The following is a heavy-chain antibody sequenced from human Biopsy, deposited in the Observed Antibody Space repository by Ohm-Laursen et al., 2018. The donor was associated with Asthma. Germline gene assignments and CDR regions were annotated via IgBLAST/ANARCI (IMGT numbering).Heavy chain of an antibody. Sequence: SLRLSCTASGFAFNRFDMHWVRQAPGEGLEWLALITTGDVHKYNGESVRGRFSISRDNSKRTVYLHMAGLTVADTAVYFCARGEDPRPVADHLDIWGQGARVIVSS. CDR1: GFAFNRFD. D-gene: IGHD6-6*01. V-gene: IGHV3-33*08. J-gene: IGHJ4*02. CDR3: ARGEDPRPVADHLDI. CDR2: ITTGDVHK.